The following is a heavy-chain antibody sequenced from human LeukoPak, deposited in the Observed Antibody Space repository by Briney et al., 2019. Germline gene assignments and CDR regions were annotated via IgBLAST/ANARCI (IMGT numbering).Heavy chain of an antibody. CDR2: LYYTGST. CDR3: ASVYSLYDN. Sequence: SETLSPTCSVSGGSISSRYYWGWIRQSPGKGLEWIGGLYYTGSTYYNPSLKSRITISVDTSKNQFSLKLTSVTAADTAVYYCASVYSLYDNWGQGILVIVSS. D-gene: IGHD6-13*01. J-gene: IGHJ4*02. V-gene: IGHV4-39*01. CDR1: GGSISSRYY.